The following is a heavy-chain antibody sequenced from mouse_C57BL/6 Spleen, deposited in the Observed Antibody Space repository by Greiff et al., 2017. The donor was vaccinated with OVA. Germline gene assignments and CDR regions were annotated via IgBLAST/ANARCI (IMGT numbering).Heavy chain of an antibody. CDR3: TTDITTVGSRRDY. J-gene: IGHJ2*01. CDR1: GFNIKDYY. D-gene: IGHD1-1*01. CDR2: IDPEDGDT. Sequence: VQLQQSGAELVRPGASVKLSCTASGFNIKDYYMHWVKQRPEKGLEWIGRIDPEDGDTEYAPKFQGKATMTADTSSNTAYLQLSSLTSEDTAVYYCTTDITTVGSRRDYWGQGTTLTVSS. V-gene: IGHV14-1*01.